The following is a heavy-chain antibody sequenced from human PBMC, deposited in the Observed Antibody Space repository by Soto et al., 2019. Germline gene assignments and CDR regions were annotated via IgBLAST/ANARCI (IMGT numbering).Heavy chain of an antibody. J-gene: IGHJ4*02. D-gene: IGHD1-26*01. V-gene: IGHV1-18*01. Sequence: ASVKVSCKASGYTFTSYCISWVRQAPGQGLEWMGWISAYNGNTNYAQKLQGRVTMTTDTSTSTAYMELRSLRSDDTAVYYCARDPTPQSYSGSDYSYWLLTDYWGQGTLVTVSS. CDR1: GYTFTSYC. CDR2: ISAYNGNT. CDR3: ARDPTPQSYSGSDYSYWLLTDY.